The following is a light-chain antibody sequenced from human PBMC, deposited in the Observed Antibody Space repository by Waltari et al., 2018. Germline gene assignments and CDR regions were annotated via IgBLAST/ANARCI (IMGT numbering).Light chain of an antibody. CDR1: SSDVGAYDF. V-gene: IGLV2-14*03. Sequence: QSALTQPASVSGSPGQSITISCTRTSSDVGAYDFVSWYQQHPGKAPKLLIYDVTSRPSGVSDHFSGSKSGNTASLTISGLLTEDEADYYCSSYTTSRTYVFGTGTTVIVL. CDR2: DVT. CDR3: SSYTTSRTYV. J-gene: IGLJ1*01.